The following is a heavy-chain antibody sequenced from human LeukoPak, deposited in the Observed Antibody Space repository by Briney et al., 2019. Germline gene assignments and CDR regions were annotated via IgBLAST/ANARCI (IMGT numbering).Heavy chain of an antibody. CDR3: ATWDAGGGYLGY. D-gene: IGHD3-16*02. CDR2: FDPEDGET. Sequence: ASVKVSCKVSGYTLTELSMHWVRQAPGKGLEWMGGFDPEDGETIYAQKFQGRVTMTEDTSTDTAYMELSSLRSEDTAVYYCATWDAGGGYLGYWRQGNLVTVSS. J-gene: IGHJ4*02. CDR1: GYTLTELS. V-gene: IGHV1-24*01.